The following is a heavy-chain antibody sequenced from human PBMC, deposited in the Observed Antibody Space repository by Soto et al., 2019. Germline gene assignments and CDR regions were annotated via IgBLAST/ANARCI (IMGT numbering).Heavy chain of an antibody. D-gene: IGHD6-13*01. CDR1: GSSFSTYW. CDR3: AVGIEAGGYYYYALDV. Sequence: AESLKISCKGSGSSFSTYWITWVRKMHGKGLEWMGLIDTHYASTKYSPSFEGHVTISADKSTGTAYMKWSSLKASDTAIYYCAVGIEAGGYYYYALDVSAQGTTVTVSS. V-gene: IGHV5-10-1*01. CDR2: IDTHYAST. J-gene: IGHJ6*02.